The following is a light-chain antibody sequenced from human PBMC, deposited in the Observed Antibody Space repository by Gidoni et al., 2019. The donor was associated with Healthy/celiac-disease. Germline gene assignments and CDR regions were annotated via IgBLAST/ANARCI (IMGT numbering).Light chain of an antibody. CDR1: QSVSSY. Sequence: LSLSPGERATLSCRASQSVSSYLAWYQQKPGQAPRLLIYDASNRATGIPARFSGSGSGTDFTLTISSLEPEDFAVYYCQQRSNWHPYTFGQGTKLEIK. J-gene: IGKJ2*01. CDR2: DAS. CDR3: QQRSNWHPYT. V-gene: IGKV3-11*01.